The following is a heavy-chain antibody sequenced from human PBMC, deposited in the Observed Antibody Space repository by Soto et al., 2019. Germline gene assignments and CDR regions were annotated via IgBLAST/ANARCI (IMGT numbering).Heavy chain of an antibody. J-gene: IGHJ6*02. D-gene: IGHD2-15*01. CDR2: ISAYNGNT. V-gene: IGHV1-18*01. CDR1: GYTFTSYG. CDR3: SRVGSYYGMDV. Sequence: QVQLVQSGAEVKKPGASVKVSCKASGYTFTSYGISWVRQAPGQRLEWMGWISAYNGNTNYAQKLQGRVTMTTDTATSTAYRQQRSLRSDDRAVYYCSRVGSYYGMDVWGQGTTVTVSS.